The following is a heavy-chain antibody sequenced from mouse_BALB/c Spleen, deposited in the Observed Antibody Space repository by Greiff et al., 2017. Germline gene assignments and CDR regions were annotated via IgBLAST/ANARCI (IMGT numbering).Heavy chain of an antibody. Sequence: EVNVVESGGGLVQPGGSLRLSCATSGFTFSDFYMEWVRQPPGKRLEWIAASRNKANDYTTEYSASVKGRFIVSRDTSQSILYLQMNALRAEDTAIYYCARDAYGNYGDYYAMDYWGQGTSVTVSS. V-gene: IGHV7-1*02. CDR3: ARDAYGNYGDYYAMDY. J-gene: IGHJ4*01. CDR1: GFTFSDFY. CDR2: SRNKANDYTT. D-gene: IGHD2-1*01.